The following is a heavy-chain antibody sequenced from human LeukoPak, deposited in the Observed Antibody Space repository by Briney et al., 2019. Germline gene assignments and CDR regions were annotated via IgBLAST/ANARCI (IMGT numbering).Heavy chain of an antibody. D-gene: IGHD2-15*01. CDR2: IYYSGST. V-gene: IGHV4-39*01. J-gene: IGHJ5*02. Sequence: PSETLSLTCTVSGGSISSSSYYWGWIRQPPGKGLEWIGSIYYSGSTYYNPSLKSRVTISVDTSKNQFSLKLSSVTAADTAVYYCASTLLGSCSGGSCPLVPWGQGTLVTVSS. CDR1: GGSISSSSYY. CDR3: ASTLLGSCSGGSCPLVP.